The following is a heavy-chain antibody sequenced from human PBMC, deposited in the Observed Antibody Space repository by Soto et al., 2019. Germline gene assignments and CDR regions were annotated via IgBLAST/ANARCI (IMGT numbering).Heavy chain of an antibody. CDR1: RFTFSTYW. Sequence: EVQLVESGGGLVQPGGSLRLSCAASRFTFSTYWMHWVRQAPGKGLVWVSRINSDGTGTSYADSVKGRITISRDNAKNTLELQMNSLRSEDTAVYYCAGDSSGYSYDAFDIWGQGTMVTVSS. J-gene: IGHJ3*02. D-gene: IGHD3-22*01. V-gene: IGHV3-74*01. CDR3: AGDSSGYSYDAFDI. CDR2: INSDGTGT.